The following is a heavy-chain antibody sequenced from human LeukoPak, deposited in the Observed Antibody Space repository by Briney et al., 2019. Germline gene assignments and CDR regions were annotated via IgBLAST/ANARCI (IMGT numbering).Heavy chain of an antibody. Sequence: PSETLSLTCTVSGGSISSGGYYWSWIRQHPGKGLEWIGYIYCSGSTYYNPSLKSRVTISVDTSKNQFSLKLSSVTAADTAVYYCARADVRVTGYYFDYWGQGTLVTVSS. D-gene: IGHD3-9*01. CDR1: GGSISSGGYY. CDR3: ARADVRVTGYYFDY. J-gene: IGHJ4*02. V-gene: IGHV4-31*03. CDR2: IYCSGST.